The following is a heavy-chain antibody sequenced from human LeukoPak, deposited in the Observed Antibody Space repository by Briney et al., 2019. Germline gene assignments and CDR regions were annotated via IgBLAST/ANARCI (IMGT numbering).Heavy chain of an antibody. CDR2: IIPILGIA. D-gene: IGHD2-15*01. Sequence: GSSVRVSCKASGGTFSSYAISWVRQAPGQGLEWMGRIIPILGIANYAQKFQGRVTITADKSTSTAYMELSSLRSEDTAVYYCARDFRPDIVVVVAAGGDAFDIWGQGTMVTVSS. J-gene: IGHJ3*02. CDR1: GGTFSSYA. CDR3: ARDFRPDIVVVVAAGGDAFDI. V-gene: IGHV1-69*04.